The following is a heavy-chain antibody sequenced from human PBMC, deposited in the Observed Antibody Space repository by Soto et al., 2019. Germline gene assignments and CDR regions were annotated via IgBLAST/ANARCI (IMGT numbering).Heavy chain of an antibody. J-gene: IGHJ3*02. CDR2: IRSKANSYAT. V-gene: IGHV3-73*01. Sequence: GGSLRLSCAASGFTFSGSAMHWVRQASGKGLEWVGRIRSKANSYATAYAASVKGRFTISRDDSKNTAYLQMNSLKTEDTAVYYCTRPVLRFLEWSNDAFDIWGQGTMVTVSS. D-gene: IGHD3-3*01. CDR3: TRPVLRFLEWSNDAFDI. CDR1: GFTFSGSA.